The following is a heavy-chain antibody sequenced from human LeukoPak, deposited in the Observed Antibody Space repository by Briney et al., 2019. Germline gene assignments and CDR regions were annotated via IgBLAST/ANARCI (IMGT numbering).Heavy chain of an antibody. CDR2: INWNGGST. V-gene: IGHV3-20*04. CDR1: GFTFSNYA. CDR3: AGSSGWYSYFDY. D-gene: IGHD6-19*01. J-gene: IGHJ4*02. Sequence: RTGGSLRLSCAASGFTFSNYAISWVRQAPGKGLEWVSGINWNGGSTGYADSVKGRFTISRDNAKNSLYLQMNSLRAEDTALYYCAGSSGWYSYFDYWGQGTLVTVSS.